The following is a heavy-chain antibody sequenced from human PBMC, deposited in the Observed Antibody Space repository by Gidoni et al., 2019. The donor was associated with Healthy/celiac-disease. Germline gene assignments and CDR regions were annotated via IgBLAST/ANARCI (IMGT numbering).Heavy chain of an antibody. CDR1: GGSFSGYY. Sequence: QVQLQQWGAGLLKPSETLSLTCAVYGGSFSGYYWSWIRQPPGKGLEWIGEINHSGSTNYNPSLKSRVTISVDTSKNQFSLKLSSVTAADTAVYYCAGPRSTGRAYYYYYGMDVWGQGTTVTVSS. CDR3: AGPRSTGRAYYYYYGMDV. V-gene: IGHV4-34*01. J-gene: IGHJ6*02. CDR2: INHSGST.